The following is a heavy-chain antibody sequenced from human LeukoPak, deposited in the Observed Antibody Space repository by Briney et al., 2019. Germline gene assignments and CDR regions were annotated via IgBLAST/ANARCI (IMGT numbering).Heavy chain of an antibody. CDR1: GFTFNNYA. D-gene: IGHD3-3*01. Sequence: GGSLRLSCAASGFTFNNYAMSWVRQAPGTGLEWVSGISGSGDSAYYADSVKGRFTISRDNSKNTLYLQMNSLRAEDTAVYYCAKDRYYDFWSGYYIGDNWGQGTLVTVSS. CDR2: ISGSGDSA. CDR3: AKDRYYDFWSGYYIGDN. V-gene: IGHV3-23*01. J-gene: IGHJ4*02.